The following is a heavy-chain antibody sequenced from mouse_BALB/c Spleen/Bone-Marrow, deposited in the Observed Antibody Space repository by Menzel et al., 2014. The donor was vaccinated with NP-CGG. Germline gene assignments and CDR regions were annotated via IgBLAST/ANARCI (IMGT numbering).Heavy chain of an antibody. D-gene: IGHD2-4*01. Sequence: VQLQQSGPGLVAPSQSLSITCTVSGFSLTGYGVSWVRQSPGRGLEWLGMIWGDGSTDYNSALKSRLSISKDNSKSQVFLKMNSLQTDDTARYYSARDPSLITRALDYWGQGTSVTVSS. CDR2: IWGDGST. CDR1: GFSLTGYG. J-gene: IGHJ4*01. CDR3: ARDPSLITRALDY. V-gene: IGHV2-6-7*01.